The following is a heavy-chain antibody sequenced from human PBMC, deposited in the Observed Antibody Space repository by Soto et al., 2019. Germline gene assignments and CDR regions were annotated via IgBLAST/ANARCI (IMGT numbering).Heavy chain of an antibody. D-gene: IGHD1-26*01. J-gene: IGHJ4*02. V-gene: IGHV4-31*03. Sequence: QVHLQESGPGLVKPSQTLSLTCTVSGASISSANCYWSWIRQRPGKGLEWIGYIYYSGSTSYNPSLKSRVTVSVDTSKNQFSLNLTSVTAADTAVYYCARDCKGGAAFDYWGQGTLVTVSS. CDR3: ARDCKGGAAFDY. CDR1: GASISSANCY. CDR2: IYYSGST.